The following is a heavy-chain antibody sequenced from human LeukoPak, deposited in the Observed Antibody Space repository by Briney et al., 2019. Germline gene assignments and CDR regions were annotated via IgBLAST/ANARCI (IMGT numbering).Heavy chain of an antibody. J-gene: IGHJ4*02. D-gene: IGHD5-18*01. CDR1: GFTFSSHW. Sequence: GGSLRLSCAASGFTFSSHWMSWVRQAPGKGLEWVSAISDSGGSTYYADSVKGRFTISRDNSKNTLYLQMNSLRAEDTAVYYCAKDKIQLWTWDYWGQGTLVTVSS. CDR2: ISDSGGST. V-gene: IGHV3-23*01. CDR3: AKDKIQLWTWDY.